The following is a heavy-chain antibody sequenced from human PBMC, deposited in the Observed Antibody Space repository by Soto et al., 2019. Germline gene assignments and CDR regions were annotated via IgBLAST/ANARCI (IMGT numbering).Heavy chain of an antibody. CDR3: AKDLEGATYYYYGMDV. J-gene: IGHJ6*02. CDR2: ISYDGSNK. CDR1: GFTFSSYG. Sequence: GGSLRLSCAAPGFTFSSYGMHRVRQAPGKGLEWAAVISYDGSNKYYADSVKGRFTISRDNSKNTLYLQMNSLRAEDTAVYYCAKDLEGATYYYYGMDVWGQGTTVTVSS. D-gene: IGHD1-26*01. V-gene: IGHV3-30*18.